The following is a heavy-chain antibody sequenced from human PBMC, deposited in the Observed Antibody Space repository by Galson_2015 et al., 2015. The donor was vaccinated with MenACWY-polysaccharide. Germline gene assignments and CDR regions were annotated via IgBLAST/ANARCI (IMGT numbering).Heavy chain of an antibody. CDR3: ARPAGYNWFDP. CDR2: IKQDGSEK. J-gene: IGHJ5*02. V-gene: IGHV3-7*01. Sequence: SLRLSCAASGFTFSSYWMSWVRQAPGKGLEWVANIKQDGSEKYYVDSVKGRFTISRDNAKNSLYLQTNSLRAEDTAVYYCARPAGYNWFDPWGQGTLVTVSS. D-gene: IGHD2-15*01. CDR1: GFTFSSYW.